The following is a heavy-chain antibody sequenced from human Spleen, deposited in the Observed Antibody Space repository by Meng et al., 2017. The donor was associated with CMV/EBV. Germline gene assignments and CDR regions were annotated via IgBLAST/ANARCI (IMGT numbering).Heavy chain of an antibody. Sequence: SVKVSCKASGFTFTSSAVQWVRQARGQRLEWIGWIVVGSGNTNYAQKFQERVTITRDMSTSTAYMELSSLRSEDTAVYYCARGGMRDYYYYAMDVWGQGTTVTVSS. CDR1: GFTFTSSA. V-gene: IGHV1-58*01. CDR2: IVVGSGNT. CDR3: ARGGMRDYYYYAMDV. J-gene: IGHJ6*02. D-gene: IGHD2-15*01.